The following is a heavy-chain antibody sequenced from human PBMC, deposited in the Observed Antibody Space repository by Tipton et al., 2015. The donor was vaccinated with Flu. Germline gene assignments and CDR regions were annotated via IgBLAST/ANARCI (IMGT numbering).Heavy chain of an antibody. V-gene: IGHV4-31*03. Sequence: TLSLTCNVSGDSISSNNYYWNWIHQHPGKGLEWIGYIHYSGSTYYNPSLKSRLTISVDTSKNQFSLKLTSVTAADTAVYFCAKDLPATGSLGYWGQGTLVTVSS. CDR3: AKDLPATGSLGY. D-gene: IGHD2-15*01. CDR1: GDSISSNNYY. CDR2: IHYSGST. J-gene: IGHJ4*02.